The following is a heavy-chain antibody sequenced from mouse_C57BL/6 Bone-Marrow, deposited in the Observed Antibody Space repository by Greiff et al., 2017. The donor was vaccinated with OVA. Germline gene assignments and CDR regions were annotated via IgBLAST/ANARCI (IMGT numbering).Heavy chain of an antibody. J-gene: IGHJ3*01. CDR3: ARCRCLWFAY. V-gene: IGHV1-81*01. CDR1: GYTFTSYG. CDR2: IYPRSGIT. Sequence: VQLQESGAELARPGASVKLSCKASGYTFTSYGISWVKQRTGQGLEWIGEIYPRSGITYYNEKFKGKATLTADKSSSTAYMELRSLTSEDSAVYFCARCRCLWFAYWGQGTLVTVSA.